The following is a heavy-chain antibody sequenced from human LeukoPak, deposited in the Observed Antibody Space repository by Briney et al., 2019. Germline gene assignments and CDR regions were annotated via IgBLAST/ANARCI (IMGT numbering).Heavy chain of an antibody. V-gene: IGHV3-30-3*01. D-gene: IGHD3-10*01. CDR2: ISYDGSNK. Sequence: GGSLRLSCAASGFTFSSYAMSWVRQAPGKGLEWVAVISYDGSNKYYADSVKGRFTISRDNSKNTLYLQMNSLRAEDTAVYYCARGTYYGSDLDYWGQGTLVTVSS. CDR1: GFTFSSYA. J-gene: IGHJ4*02. CDR3: ARGTYYGSDLDY.